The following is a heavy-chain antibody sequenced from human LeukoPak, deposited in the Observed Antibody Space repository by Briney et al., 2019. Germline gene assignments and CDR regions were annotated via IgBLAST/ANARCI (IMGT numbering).Heavy chain of an antibody. Sequence: GGSLRLSCAASGXTFSSHWVHWVRQAPGKGLVWVTGINTEGSSTNYAESVKGRFTISRDNAKNTLYLQINSLRAEDTAVYYCARDRYSHFDYWGQGTLVTVSS. CDR3: ARDRYSHFDY. J-gene: IGHJ4*02. D-gene: IGHD2-15*01. V-gene: IGHV3-74*01. CDR1: GXTFSSHW. CDR2: INTEGSST.